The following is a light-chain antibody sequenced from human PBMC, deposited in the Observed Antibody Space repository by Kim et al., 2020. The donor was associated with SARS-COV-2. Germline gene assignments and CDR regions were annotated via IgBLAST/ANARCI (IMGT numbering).Light chain of an antibody. CDR3: QQYDNWPPYT. Sequence: EVVMTQSPATLSVSPGERATLSCRASQSVNTNLAWYQQQPGQAPRLLIYGASTRATDIPARFSGSGSGTEFTLFISSLQSEDIAVYYCQQYDNWPPYTFGQGTKLEI. J-gene: IGKJ2*01. CDR1: QSVNTN. CDR2: GAS. V-gene: IGKV3-15*01.